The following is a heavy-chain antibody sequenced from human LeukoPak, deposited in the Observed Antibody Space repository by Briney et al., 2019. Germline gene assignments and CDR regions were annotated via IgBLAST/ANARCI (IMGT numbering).Heavy chain of an antibody. V-gene: IGHV1-2*02. CDR2: ISPNSGGT. J-gene: IGHJ4*02. Sequence: ASVKVSCKASGYTFTGYYMHWVRQAPGQGLEWMGWISPNSGGTNYAQKFQGRVTMTRDTSMSTAYMELSRLRSDDTAVYYCARVLGYCSSTSCYLFDYWGQGTLVTVSS. CDR3: ARVLGYCSSTSCYLFDY. CDR1: GYTFTGYY. D-gene: IGHD2-2*01.